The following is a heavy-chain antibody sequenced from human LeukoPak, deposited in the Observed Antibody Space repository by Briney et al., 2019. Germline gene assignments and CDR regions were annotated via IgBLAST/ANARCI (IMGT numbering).Heavy chain of an antibody. Sequence: LSLTCTVSGGSISSSSYYWGWIRQPPGKGLEWVSYISSSGSTIYYADSVKGRFTISRDNAKNSLYLQMNSLRAEDTAVYYCARGYWSHARGETFDYWGQGTLVTVSS. CDR3: ARGYWSHARGETFDY. J-gene: IGHJ4*02. CDR1: GGSISSSSYY. CDR2: ISSSGSTI. D-gene: IGHD3-16*01. V-gene: IGHV3-11*01.